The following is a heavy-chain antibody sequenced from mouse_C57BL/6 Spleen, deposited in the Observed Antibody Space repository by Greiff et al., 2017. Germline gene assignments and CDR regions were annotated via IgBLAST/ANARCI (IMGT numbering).Heavy chain of an antibody. CDR3: TTNGNYWYVDV. CDR1: GFNIKDDY. CDR2: IDPENGDT. J-gene: IGHJ1*03. D-gene: IGHD2-1*01. V-gene: IGHV14-4*01. Sequence: VQLQQSGAELVRPGASVKLSCTASGFNIKDDYMHWVKQRPEQGLEWIGWIDPENGDTEYASKFQGKATITADTSSNTAYLQLSSLTSEDTAVYYCTTNGNYWYVDVWGTGTTVTVSS.